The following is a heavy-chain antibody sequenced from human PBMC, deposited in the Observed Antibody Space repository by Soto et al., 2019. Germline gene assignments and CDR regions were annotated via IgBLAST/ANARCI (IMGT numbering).Heavy chain of an antibody. CDR2: IGGRGDNT. CDR3: AKPTLFCASTSCYDT. J-gene: IGHJ4*02. D-gene: IGHD2-2*01. Sequence: EVQMLESGGGLVQPGESLRLSCEASGFSFSNYAMSWVRQAPGKGLEWVAVIGGRGDNTHYADSVKGRVTISRDNFKTMVYLEMTSVRVEDTAVYYCAKPTLFCASTSCYDTWGQGILVSVSS. V-gene: IGHV3-23*01. CDR1: GFSFSNYA.